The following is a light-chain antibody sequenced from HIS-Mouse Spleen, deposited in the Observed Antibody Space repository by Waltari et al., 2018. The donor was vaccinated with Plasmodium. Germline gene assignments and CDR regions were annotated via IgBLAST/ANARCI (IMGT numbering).Light chain of an antibody. CDR1: SLRSYY. V-gene: IGLV3-19*01. CDR3: NSRDSSGNHQV. J-gene: IGLJ3*02. CDR2: GKN. Sequence: SSELTQDPAVSVALGQTVRITCQGDSLRSYYASWYQQKTGQAPVLVIYGKNNRPSGIPDRCSGSSSGNTASLTITGAQAEDEADYYCNSRDSSGNHQVFGGGTKLTVL.